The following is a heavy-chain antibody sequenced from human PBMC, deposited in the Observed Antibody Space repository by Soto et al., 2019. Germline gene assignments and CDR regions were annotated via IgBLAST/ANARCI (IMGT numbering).Heavy chain of an antibody. CDR3: AEAMVREILIFESSGMHV. CDR1: GGSFNNYA. D-gene: IGHD3-10*01. V-gene: IGHV1-69*01. J-gene: IGHJ6*02. CDR2: IIPNFDTP. Sequence: QVHLVQSGAEVKKPGSSVKVSCKTSGGSFNNYAVSWVRQAPGQGLEWMGGIIPNFDTPNYAQKFQDRVTIIADESTSTVYMELRSLRSNDTAVYYCAEAMVREILIFESSGMHVWGQGTTVIVSS.